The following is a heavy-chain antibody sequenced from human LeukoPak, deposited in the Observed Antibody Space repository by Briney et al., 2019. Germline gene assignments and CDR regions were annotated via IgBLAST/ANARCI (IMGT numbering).Heavy chain of an antibody. J-gene: IGHJ3*02. CDR2: IFYSGST. V-gene: IGHV4-59*12. CDR1: GGSISSYY. CDR3: AKSNGYGLIDI. Sequence: SETLSLTCTVSGGSISSYYWNWIRQPPGKALEWIGNIFYSGSTYYSPSLKSRVTISLDTSRNQFSLKLNSVTAADTAVYYCAKSNGYGLIDIWGQGTMVTVSS. D-gene: IGHD3-22*01.